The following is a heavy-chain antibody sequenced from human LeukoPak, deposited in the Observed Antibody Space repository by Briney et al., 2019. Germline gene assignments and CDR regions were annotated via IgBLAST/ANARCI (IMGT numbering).Heavy chain of an antibody. CDR2: INHSGST. CDR1: GGSFSGYY. D-gene: IGHD6-6*01. Sequence: SETLSLTCAVYGGSFSGYYWSWIRQPPGKELEWIGEINHSGSTNYNPSLKSRVTISVDTSKNHFSLKLSSVTAADTAVYYCAGGRPFDYWGQGTLVAVSS. V-gene: IGHV4-34*01. CDR3: AGGRPFDY. J-gene: IGHJ4*02.